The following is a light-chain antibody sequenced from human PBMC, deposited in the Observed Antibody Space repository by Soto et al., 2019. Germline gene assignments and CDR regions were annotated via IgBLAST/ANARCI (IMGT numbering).Light chain of an antibody. Sequence: SALTHLASASASPGPSITITCTGTSSDIGSYNYVDWYQQFPGKTPKLRIYEVRNRPSGVSFRFSGSKSGNTASLTISGLQAEDEADYYCISYRGSDTSYVFGTWTNVTV. CDR1: SSDIGSYNY. V-gene: IGLV2-14*01. CDR3: ISYRGSDTSYV. J-gene: IGLJ1*01. CDR2: EVR.